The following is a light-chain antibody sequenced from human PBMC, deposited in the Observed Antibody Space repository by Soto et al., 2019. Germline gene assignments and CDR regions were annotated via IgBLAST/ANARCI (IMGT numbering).Light chain of an antibody. CDR3: SSYLSTGAVG. CDR2: EVS. Sequence: QSALTQPASVSGSPGQSITVSCTGTSSDVGGYNFVSWYQQHPGKAPKLLIYEVSNRPSGVSNRFSGSKSGNTASLAISGLQAEDEADYYCSSYLSTGAVGFGGGTK. J-gene: IGLJ2*01. CDR1: SSDVGGYNF. V-gene: IGLV2-14*01.